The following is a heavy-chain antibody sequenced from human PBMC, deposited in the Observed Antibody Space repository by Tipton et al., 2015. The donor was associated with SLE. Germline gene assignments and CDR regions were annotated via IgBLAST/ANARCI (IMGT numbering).Heavy chain of an antibody. CDR3: ARVFDWYHAFDI. V-gene: IGHV4-4*07. CDR1: GGSIIVYY. J-gene: IGHJ3*02. CDR2: IYIGGST. D-gene: IGHD3-9*01. Sequence: TLSLTCTVSGGSIIVYYWSWIRQAARKGLEWIGRIYIGGSTTYNPSLNSRVTMSGDTSKNQFSLTLISLTAADTAVYYCARVFDWYHAFDIWGQGTMVTVSS.